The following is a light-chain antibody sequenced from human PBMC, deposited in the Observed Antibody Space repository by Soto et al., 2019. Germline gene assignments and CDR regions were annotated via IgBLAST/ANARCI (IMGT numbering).Light chain of an antibody. CDR2: GVS. CDR1: QSVSSSY. CDR3: HQYGKSPWT. V-gene: IGKV3-20*01. J-gene: IGKJ1*01. Sequence: EIVLTQSPGTLSLSPGKRATLSCRASQSVSSSYLAWYQQKPGQTPRLLIHGVSSRATGIPDRFSGSGSGTDFNLTISRLEPEDFAVYYCHQYGKSPWTFGQGTKVEIK.